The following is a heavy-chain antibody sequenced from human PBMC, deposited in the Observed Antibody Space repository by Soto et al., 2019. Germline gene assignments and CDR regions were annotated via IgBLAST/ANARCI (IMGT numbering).Heavy chain of an antibody. CDR2: ISYDGSNK. V-gene: IGHV3-30-3*01. CDR3: ARDGFGVGHDYYDILTGSPYYYYGMDV. D-gene: IGHD3-9*01. CDR1: GFTFSSYA. Sequence: GGSLRLSCAASGFTFSSYAMHWVRQAPGKGLEWVAVISYDGSNKYYADSVKGRFTISRDNSKNTLYLQMNSLRAEDTAVYYCARDGFGVGHDYYDILTGSPYYYYGMDVWGQGTTVTVSS. J-gene: IGHJ6*02.